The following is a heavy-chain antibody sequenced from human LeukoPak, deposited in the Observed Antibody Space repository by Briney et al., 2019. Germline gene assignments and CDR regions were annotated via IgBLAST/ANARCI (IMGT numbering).Heavy chain of an antibody. D-gene: IGHD6-19*01. CDR2: ISAYNVNT. V-gene: IGHV1-18*01. J-gene: IGHJ6*02. CDR3: AREIFGYSSGPTYGMDV. Sequence: ASVTVSYKASRYTFTNYGISWVRQAPGQELEWIGWISAYNVNTNYPQKLQGRVTMTTDTSTSTAYMELRSLRSDDTAVYYCAREIFGYSSGPTYGMDVWGQGTTVTVSS. CDR1: RYTFTNYG.